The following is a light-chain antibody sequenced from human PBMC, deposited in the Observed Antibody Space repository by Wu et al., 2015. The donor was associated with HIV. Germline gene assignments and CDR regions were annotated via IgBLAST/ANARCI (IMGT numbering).Light chain of an antibody. Sequence: EIVWTQSPATLSLSPGESATLSCRASQSVSSSYMAWYQQKPGQAPRLLIYGASIRATDIPDRFSGSGSGTDFTLTITRLEPDDFAVYYCQHFGASRYTFGRG. V-gene: IGKV3-20*01. CDR1: QSVSSSY. CDR2: GAS. CDR3: QHFGASRYT. J-gene: IGKJ2*01.